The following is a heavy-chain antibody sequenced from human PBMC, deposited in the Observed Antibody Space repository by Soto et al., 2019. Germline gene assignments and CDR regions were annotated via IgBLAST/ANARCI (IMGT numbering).Heavy chain of an antibody. J-gene: IGHJ4*02. CDR3: ARLGGSYAVPHFDD. D-gene: IGHD1-26*01. Sequence: PSETLSLTCTVSGGSISGYYWSWIRQPPGKGLEWIGYIYYSGSINYNPSLKSRVTISVDTSKNQFSLKLSSVTAADAAVYYCARLGGSYAVPHFDDWGKGTLVTVSS. CDR2: IYYSGSI. V-gene: IGHV4-59*08. CDR1: GGSISGYY.